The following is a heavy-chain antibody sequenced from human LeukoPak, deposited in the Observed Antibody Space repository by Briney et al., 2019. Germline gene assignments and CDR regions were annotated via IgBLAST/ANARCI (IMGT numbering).Heavy chain of an antibody. CDR3: AKDTYYYGSGSYSRGTF. V-gene: IGHV3-9*01. CDR1: GFTFDDYA. J-gene: IGHJ4*02. D-gene: IGHD3-10*01. Sequence: AGESLRLSCAASGFTFDDYAMHWVRQAPGKGLEWVSGISWNSGSIGYADSVRGRFTISRDNAKNSLYLQMNSLRAEDTALYYCAKDTYYYGSGSYSRGTFWGQGTLVTVSS. CDR2: ISWNSGSI.